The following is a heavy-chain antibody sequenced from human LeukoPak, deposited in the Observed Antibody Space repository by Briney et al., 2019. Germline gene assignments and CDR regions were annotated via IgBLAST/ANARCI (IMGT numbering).Heavy chain of an antibody. Sequence: GGSLRLSCAASGFSFSNFYMSWIRQAPGMGLEWISYIGTRSNPIYYADSVKGRFTISRDDAKNSLYLQMNSLRDEDTAVYFCAREARGSGRDFDYWGQGILVTVSS. CDR2: IGTRSNPI. J-gene: IGHJ4*02. D-gene: IGHD1-26*01. CDR1: GFSFSNFY. V-gene: IGHV3-11*01. CDR3: AREARGSGRDFDY.